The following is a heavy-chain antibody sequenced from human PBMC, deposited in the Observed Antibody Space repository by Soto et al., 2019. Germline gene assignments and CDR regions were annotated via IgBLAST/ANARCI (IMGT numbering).Heavy chain of an antibody. CDR2: IKSKTDGATT. D-gene: IGHD4-17*01. J-gene: IGHJ4*01. Sequence: EVQLVESGGGLLKPGGSLRLSCAALGFTFTYAWMDWVRRVQGKGREWVGRIKSKTDGATTDYAAPVKGRFSISRDDSKNTLYLQMNSLKTEDTGVYYCATVHTTVTFDSWGHGTLVTVSS. CDR3: ATVHTTVTFDS. CDR1: GFTFTYAW. V-gene: IGHV3-15*07.